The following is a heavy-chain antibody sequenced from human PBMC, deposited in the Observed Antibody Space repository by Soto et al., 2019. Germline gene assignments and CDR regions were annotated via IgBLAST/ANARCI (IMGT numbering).Heavy chain of an antibody. CDR1: HY. D-gene: IGHD3-3*01. V-gene: IGHV4-59*08. CDR2: IYYSGST. J-gene: IGHJ5*02. CDR3: ARHFNTGPFRFLEWLNWFDP. Sequence: HYVRRIFHQQGKGLEWIGYIYYSGSTNYNPSLKSRVTISVDTSKNQFSLKLSSVTAADTAVYYCARHFNTGPFRFLEWLNWFDPWGQGPLVTVSS.